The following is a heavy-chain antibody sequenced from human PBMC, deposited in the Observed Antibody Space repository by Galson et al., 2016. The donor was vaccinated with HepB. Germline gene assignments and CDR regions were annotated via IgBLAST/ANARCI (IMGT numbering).Heavy chain of an antibody. CDR3: AKAHLYSNFVGMDV. J-gene: IGHJ6*04. D-gene: IGHD4-11*01. CDR2: ISGGST. V-gene: IGHV3-23*01. CDR1: GLTFSSYA. Sequence: SLRLSCAASGLTFSSYAVNWVRQPPGKGLEWVSAISGGSTYYADSVKGRFTISRGNSKNTLFLQMSSLRAEDTALYYYAKAHLYSNFVGMDVWGKGTTVTVSS.